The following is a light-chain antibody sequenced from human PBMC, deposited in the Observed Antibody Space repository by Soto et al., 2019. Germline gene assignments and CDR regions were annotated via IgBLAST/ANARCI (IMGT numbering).Light chain of an antibody. CDR1: QSISDW. Sequence: DIQMTQSPSTLSASVGDRVTITCRASQSISDWLAWYQQKPGEAPKLLIYKASSLGSGVPSRFSGSVSGTEFTLTINSLQPDDFATFYCQQYNSYPYTFGQGTKLEIK. CDR3: QQYNSYPYT. V-gene: IGKV1-5*03. J-gene: IGKJ2*01. CDR2: KAS.